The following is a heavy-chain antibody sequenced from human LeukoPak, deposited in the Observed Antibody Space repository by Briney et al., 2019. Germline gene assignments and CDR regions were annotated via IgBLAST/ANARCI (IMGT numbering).Heavy chain of an antibody. D-gene: IGHD3-3*01. CDR3: SRVPHHSDFWSGYPIAYSLDY. J-gene: IGHJ4*02. CDR1: GFTFSTYS. Sequence: PGGSLRLSCVASGFTFSTYSMNWVRQAPGKGLEWVANIKEDGSEKNYVDSVKGRFTISRDNAKNSLYLQLNSLRAEDTAVYYCSRVPHHSDFWSGYPIAYSLDYWGQGTLVTVSS. CDR2: IKEDGSEK. V-gene: IGHV3-7*01.